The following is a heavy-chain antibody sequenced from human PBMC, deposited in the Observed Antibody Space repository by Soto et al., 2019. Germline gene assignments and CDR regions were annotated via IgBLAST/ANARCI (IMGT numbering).Heavy chain of an antibody. CDR1: GASIITGGYY. Sequence: PSETLSLTCTVSGASIITGGYYFSCLRQHPWKGLELIGYTFYSGATYYNPSLKSRTIISVDTSKNQFSLTLSSLTAADTAVYYCARVQPYDYGANSGWLDTWGQGTLVTVS. CDR3: ARVQPYDYGANSGWLDT. V-gene: IGHV4-31*03. D-gene: IGHD4-17*01. J-gene: IGHJ5*02. CDR2: TFYSGAT.